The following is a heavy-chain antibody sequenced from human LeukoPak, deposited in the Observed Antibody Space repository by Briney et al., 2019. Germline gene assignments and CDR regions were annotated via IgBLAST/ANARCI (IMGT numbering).Heavy chain of an antibody. V-gene: IGHV3-48*01. Sequence: GGSLRLSCAASGFIFSSYSMNWVRQAPGKGLEWVSYISSSSSTIYYADSVKGRFTISRDNSKNTLYLQMNSLRAEDTAVYYCAKEYDILTGYYAFDIWGQGTMVTVSS. D-gene: IGHD3-9*01. CDR2: ISSSSSTI. J-gene: IGHJ3*02. CDR3: AKEYDILTGYYAFDI. CDR1: GFIFSSYS.